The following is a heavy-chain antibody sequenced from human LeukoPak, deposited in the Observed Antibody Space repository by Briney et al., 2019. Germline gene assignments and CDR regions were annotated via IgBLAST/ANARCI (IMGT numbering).Heavy chain of an antibody. CDR1: GGSVSSSNYY. CDR3: ARDRMYGSGSYAFDY. V-gene: IGHV4-61*01. J-gene: IGHJ4*02. Sequence: SETLSLTCTVSGGSVSSSNYYWSWIRQPPGKGLEWIGYIYYSGSTNYNPSLKSRVTISVDTSKNQFSLKLSSVTAADTAVYYCARDRMYGSGSYAFDYWGQGTLVTVSS. CDR2: IYYSGST. D-gene: IGHD3-10*01.